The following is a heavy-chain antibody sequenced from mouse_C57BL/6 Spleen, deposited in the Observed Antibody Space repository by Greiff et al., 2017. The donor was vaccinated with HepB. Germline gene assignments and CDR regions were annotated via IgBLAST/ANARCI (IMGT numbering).Heavy chain of an antibody. CDR1: GFTFSSYT. V-gene: IGHV5-9*01. J-gene: IGHJ3*01. CDR3: ARRGAYYGLMGY. D-gene: IGHD1-1*01. Sequence: EVKLVESGGGLVKPGGSLKLSCAASGFTFSSYTMSWVRQTPEKRLEWVATISGGGGNTYYPDSVKGRFTISRDNAKNTLYLQMSSLRSEDTALYYCARRGAYYGLMGYWGQGTLVTVSA. CDR2: ISGGGGNT.